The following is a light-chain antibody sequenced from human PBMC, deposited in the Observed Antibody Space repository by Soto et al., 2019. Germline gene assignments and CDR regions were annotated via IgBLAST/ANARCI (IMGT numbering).Light chain of an antibody. J-gene: IGKJ1*01. CDR3: QQYNNWPRT. CDR1: QSVSSN. V-gene: IGKV3-15*01. Sequence: EIVMTQSPATLSVSPGESAPLSCRASQSVSSNLAWYQQKPGQAPRLLIYGASTRATGIPARFSGSGSGTEFTLTISSLQSEEFAVYYCQQYNNWPRTVGQGTKVDIK. CDR2: GAS.